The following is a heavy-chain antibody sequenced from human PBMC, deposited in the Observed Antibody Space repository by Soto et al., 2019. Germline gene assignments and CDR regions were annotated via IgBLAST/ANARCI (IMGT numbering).Heavy chain of an antibody. CDR3: AEGRYDVWSGYGYSGLDV. CDR2: MNFNSGDT. CDR1: GNTFTSYD. Sequence: ASVKVSCKTSGNTFTSYDINWVRPATGQGLEWMGWMNFNSGDTGYVQKFQGRVTMTRNTSISTAYMELSSLRSEDTAMYYCAEGRYDVWSGYGYSGLDVWGQGTTVPVSS. V-gene: IGHV1-8*01. J-gene: IGHJ6*02. D-gene: IGHD3-3*01.